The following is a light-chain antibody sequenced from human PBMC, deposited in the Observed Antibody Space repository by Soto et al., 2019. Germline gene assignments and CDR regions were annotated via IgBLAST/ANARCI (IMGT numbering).Light chain of an antibody. Sequence: EIVMTQSPATLSVSPGERATLSCRASQSVFSNLAWYQQKPGQAPGLLIYGASTWATGIPARFSGSGSGTQFTLTISSLQSEDFAVYYCQQYNDWPRTFGQGTKVEIK. CDR2: GAS. J-gene: IGKJ1*01. CDR1: QSVFSN. CDR3: QQYNDWPRT. V-gene: IGKV3-15*01.